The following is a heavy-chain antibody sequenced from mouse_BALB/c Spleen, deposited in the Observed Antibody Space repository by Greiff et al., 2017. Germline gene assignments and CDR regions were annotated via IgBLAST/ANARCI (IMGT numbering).Heavy chain of an antibody. D-gene: IGHD3-3*01. CDR1: GYTFTSYW. CDR3: AREGVGQVYYFDY. J-gene: IGHJ2*01. V-gene: IGHV1-7*01. Sequence: VQLQESGAELAKPGASVKMSCKASGYTFTSYWMHWVKQRPGQGLEWIGYINPSTGYTEYNQKFKDKATLTADKSSSTAYMQLSSLTSEDSAVYYCAREGVGQVYYFDYWGQGTTLTVSS. CDR2: INPSTGYT.